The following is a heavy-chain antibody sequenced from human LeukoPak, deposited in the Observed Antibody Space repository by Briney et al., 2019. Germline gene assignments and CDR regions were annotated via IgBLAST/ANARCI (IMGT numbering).Heavy chain of an antibody. V-gene: IGHV1-46*01. Sequence: ASVKVSCKASGYTFTSYYMHWVRQAPGQGLEWMGIINPSGGSTSYAQKFQGRVTMTRDMSTSTVYMELSSLRSEDTAVYYCARVTTMVRGVIKGNWFDPWGQGTLVTVSS. CDR2: INPSGGST. J-gene: IGHJ5*02. CDR3: ARVTTMVRGVIKGNWFDP. CDR1: GYTFTSYY. D-gene: IGHD3-10*01.